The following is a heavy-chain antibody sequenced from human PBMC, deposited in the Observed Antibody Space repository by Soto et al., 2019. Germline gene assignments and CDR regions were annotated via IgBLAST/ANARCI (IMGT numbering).Heavy chain of an antibody. J-gene: IGHJ4*02. CDR1: GYYD. D-gene: IGHD3-22*01. CDR3: ATYEVATGFTY. CDR2: VILNSGDT. V-gene: IGHV1-8*01. Sequence: GASVKVSCKTSGYYDINWVRQAPGQGLEWMGWVILNSGDTGNAQKFQGRLTLTGDTSTSTVHMELRDLRPEDTAVYYCATYEVATGFTYWGQGTLVTVSS.